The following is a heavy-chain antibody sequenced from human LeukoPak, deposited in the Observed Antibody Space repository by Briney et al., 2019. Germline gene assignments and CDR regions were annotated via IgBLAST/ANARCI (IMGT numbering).Heavy chain of an antibody. Sequence: PGGSLRLSCAASGFTFSSYAMSWVRQAPGKGLEWVSAISGSGGSTYYADSVKGRFTISRDNSENTLYLQMNSLRAEDTAVYYCAKGVSDVSGYDSLFDYWGQGTLVTVSS. J-gene: IGHJ4*02. CDR2: ISGSGGST. CDR3: AKGVSDVSGYDSLFDY. CDR1: GFTFSSYA. D-gene: IGHD5-12*01. V-gene: IGHV3-23*01.